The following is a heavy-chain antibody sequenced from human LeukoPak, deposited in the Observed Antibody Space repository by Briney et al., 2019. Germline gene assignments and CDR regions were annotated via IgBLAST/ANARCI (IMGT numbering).Heavy chain of an antibody. J-gene: IGHJ4*02. Sequence: PGGSLRLSCAASGFTLSSYWMHWVRQAPGKGLVWVSRINSDGSSTSYADSVKGRFTISRDNAKNTLYLQMNSLRAEDTAVYYCARGNGGWYWGFDYWGQGTLVTVSS. V-gene: IGHV3-74*01. CDR1: GFTLSSYW. D-gene: IGHD6-19*01. CDR3: ARGNGGWYWGFDY. CDR2: INSDGSST.